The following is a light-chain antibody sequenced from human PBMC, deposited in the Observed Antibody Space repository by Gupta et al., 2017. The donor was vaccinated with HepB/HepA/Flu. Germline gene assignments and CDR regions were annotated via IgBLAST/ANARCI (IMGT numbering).Light chain of an antibody. Sequence: VLTHPPSASGTPGQTITISCSGSSPNIGKYYVYWYQHLPGRAPKLLVYGNNQRPSGFPDRFSGSKSGTSASLAISGLRSEDEAEYYCAAMDGRRNSYDFAAGTKFT. CDR2: GNN. CDR3: AAMDGRRNSYD. V-gene: IGLV1-47*01. CDR1: SPNIGKYY. J-gene: IGLJ1*01.